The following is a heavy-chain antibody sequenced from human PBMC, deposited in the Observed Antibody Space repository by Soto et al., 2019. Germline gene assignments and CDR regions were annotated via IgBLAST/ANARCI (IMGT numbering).Heavy chain of an antibody. V-gene: IGHV4-59*01. J-gene: IGHJ4*02. CDR2: IHYSGTS. Sequence: VQLQETGPGLVKPSETLSLTCTVSGTSISSYYWSWIRQPPGKGLEWIANIHYSGTSNYNPSLASRVPISVDTSKNQFSLKMTSVTAADRAIYFCARYNSYAIDYWGRGTLVTVSS. CDR1: GTSISSYY. CDR3: ARYNSYAIDY. D-gene: IGHD2-8*01.